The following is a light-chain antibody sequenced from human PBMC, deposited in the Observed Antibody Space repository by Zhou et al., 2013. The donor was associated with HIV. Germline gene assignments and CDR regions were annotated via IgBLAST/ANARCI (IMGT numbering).Light chain of an antibody. CDR1: NSNIGNNF. Sequence: QSVLTQPPSVSAAPGQRVTISCSGSNSNIGNNFVSWYQQLPGTAPKLLIYDNTKRPSGIPDRFSGSKSGTSATLDIAGLQTGDEADYHCGSWDNNLSAGVFGGGTRLTVL. CDR3: GSWDNNLSAGV. CDR2: DNT. J-gene: IGLJ2*01. V-gene: IGLV1-51*01.